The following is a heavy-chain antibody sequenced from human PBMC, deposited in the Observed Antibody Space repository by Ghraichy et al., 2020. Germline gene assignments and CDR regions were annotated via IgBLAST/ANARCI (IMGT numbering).Heavy chain of an antibody. Sequence: LSLTCAASGFTFSNYEMNWVRQAPGKGLEWVSYISTSGSSTNYAESLKGRFTISRDNAKNSLYLQMNSLRAEDTAVYYCARDGSPLHCRGDCPDASDLWGQGTMVTVSS. CDR3: ARDGSPLHCRGDCPDASDL. CDR1: GFTFSNYE. CDR2: ISTSGSST. D-gene: IGHD2-21*02. V-gene: IGHV3-48*03. J-gene: IGHJ3*01.